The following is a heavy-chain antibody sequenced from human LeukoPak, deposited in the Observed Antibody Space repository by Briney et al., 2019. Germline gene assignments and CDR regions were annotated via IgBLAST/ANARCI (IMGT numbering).Heavy chain of an antibody. CDR3: ATPKVWIFGVVKSYYFDY. CDR1: GYTLTELS. Sequence: ASVKVSCKVSGYTLTELSMHWVRQAPGKGLEWMGGLDPEDGETIYAQKFQGRVTMTEDTSTDTAYMELSSLRSEDTAVYYCATPKVWIFGVVKSYYFDYWGQGTLVTVSS. D-gene: IGHD3-3*01. V-gene: IGHV1-24*01. J-gene: IGHJ4*02. CDR2: LDPEDGET.